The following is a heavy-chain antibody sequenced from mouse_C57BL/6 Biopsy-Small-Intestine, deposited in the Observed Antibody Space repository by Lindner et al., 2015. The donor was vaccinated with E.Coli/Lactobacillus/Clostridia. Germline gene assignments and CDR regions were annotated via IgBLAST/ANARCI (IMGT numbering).Heavy chain of an antibody. CDR2: INPTTGGT. CDR3: ARSYYDNLDY. D-gene: IGHD2-10*01. V-gene: IGHV1-42*01. Sequence: VQLQESGPELVKFGASVKTSCKASGYSFTGYYMNWVKQSPEKSLEWIGEINPTTGGTTYNQKFKAKATLTVDKSSSTAYMQLKSLTSEDSAVYYCARSYYDNLDYWGQGTTLTVSP. CDR1: GYSFTGYY. J-gene: IGHJ2*01.